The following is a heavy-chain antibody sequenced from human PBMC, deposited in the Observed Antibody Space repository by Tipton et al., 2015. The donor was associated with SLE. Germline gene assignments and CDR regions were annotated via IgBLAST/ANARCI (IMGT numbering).Heavy chain of an antibody. CDR2: VFRSGTS. CDR1: GYSISSGHL. Sequence: TLSLTCTVSGYSISSGHLWGWIRQAPGKGLEWIASVFRSGTSHYNPSLKRRVTISGDTSKNQFSLKLSSATATDTAVYYCAKEPTSGWFVLDYWGQGTLVTVSS. D-gene: IGHD6-19*01. V-gene: IGHV4-38-2*02. CDR3: AKEPTSGWFVLDY. J-gene: IGHJ4*02.